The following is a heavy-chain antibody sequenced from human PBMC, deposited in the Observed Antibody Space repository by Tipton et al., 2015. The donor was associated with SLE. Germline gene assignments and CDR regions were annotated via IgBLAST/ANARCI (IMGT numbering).Heavy chain of an antibody. CDR1: GHSISSGYS. D-gene: IGHD2-8*01. CDR3: ARMGSIVLKRFDP. CDR2: IYHSGST. V-gene: IGHV4-38-2*02. J-gene: IGHJ5*02. Sequence: TLSLTCTVSGHSISSGYSWAWIRQPPGEGLEWIGSIYHSGSTYYNPSLKSRVTISLDTSKNQFSLSLNSVTAADTAVYYCARMGSIVLKRFDPWGQGTLVTVSS.